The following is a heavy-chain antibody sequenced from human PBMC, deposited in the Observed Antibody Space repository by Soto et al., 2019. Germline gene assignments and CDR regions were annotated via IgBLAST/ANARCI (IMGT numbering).Heavy chain of an antibody. V-gene: IGHV3-66*01. CDR2: IYSGGST. J-gene: IGHJ6*03. D-gene: IGHD3-10*01. CDR3: ARDGGFGELLWPYYYYTDV. Sequence: PGGSLRLSCAASGFTVSSNYMSWVRQAPGKGLEWVSVIYSGGSTYYADSVKGRFTISRDNSKNTLYLQMNSLRAEDTAVYYCARDGGFGELLWPYYYYTDVWGKGTTVTVSS. CDR1: GFTVSSNY.